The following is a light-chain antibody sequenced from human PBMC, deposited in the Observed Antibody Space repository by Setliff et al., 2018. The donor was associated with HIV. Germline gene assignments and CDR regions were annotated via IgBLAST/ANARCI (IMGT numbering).Light chain of an antibody. J-gene: IGLJ1*01. Sequence: SALTQPASVSGSPGQSITISCTGTSSGVGGYNYVSWYQQHPGKAPKLIIYEVRNRPSGVSNRFSGSKSGNTASLTISGLQAEDEADYYCSSYAITNTLPFGTGTKVTVL. CDR3: SSYAITNTLP. CDR2: EVR. V-gene: IGLV2-14*01. CDR1: SSGVGGYNY.